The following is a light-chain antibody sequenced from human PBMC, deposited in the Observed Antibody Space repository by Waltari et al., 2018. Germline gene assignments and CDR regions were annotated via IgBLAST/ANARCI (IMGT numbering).Light chain of an antibody. CDR2: WAS. CDR3: QQYYSTPWT. CDR1: QSGLYSSNNKNY. V-gene: IGKV4-1*01. J-gene: IGKJ1*01. Sequence: DIVMTQSTDSQAVSLGERATINCKSSQSGLYSSNNKNYLAWHQQKPGQPPKLLIYWASTRESGVPDRFSGSGSGTDFTLTISSLQAEDVAVYYCQQYYSTPWTFGQGTKVEIK.